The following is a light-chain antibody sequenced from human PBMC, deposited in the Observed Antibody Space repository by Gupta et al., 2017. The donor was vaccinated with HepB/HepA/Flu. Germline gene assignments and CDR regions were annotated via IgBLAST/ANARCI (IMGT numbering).Light chain of an antibody. J-gene: IGKJ5*01. CDR3: LQHNGYPLT. Sequence: DIQMTKAPSSLSAAVGDRVTITCRASQGIRDDLSWYQQKPGRAPKRLIYSASSLQNGVPSRFSGSGSGTEFTRTSSSLHPEDSAIYYCLQHNGYPLTFGQGTRLEI. CDR1: QGIRDD. V-gene: IGKV1-17*01. CDR2: SAS.